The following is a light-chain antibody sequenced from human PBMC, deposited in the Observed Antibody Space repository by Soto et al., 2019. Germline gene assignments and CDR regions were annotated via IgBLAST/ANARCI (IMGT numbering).Light chain of an antibody. CDR1: SSDVGGYNY. CDR3: CSYSGSYTRV. CDR2: DVS. J-gene: IGLJ2*01. V-gene: IGLV2-11*01. Sequence: QSALTQPRSVSGSPGQSVTISCTGTSSDVGGYNYVSWYQQHPGKAPKLMIYDVSKRPSGVPDRFSGSKSGNTASLTISGLQADHDADYYFCSYSGSYTRVFGGGTKLTVL.